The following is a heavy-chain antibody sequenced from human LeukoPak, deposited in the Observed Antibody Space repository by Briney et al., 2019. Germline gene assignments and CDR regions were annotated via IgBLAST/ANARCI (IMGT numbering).Heavy chain of an antibody. CDR2: ISSSSRTI. Sequence: GGSLRVSCVASGFTLSSYGMSWVRQAPGKGLEWVSYISSSSRTIYYADSVKGRLTISRDNAKKSLYVQMNSLRDEDTAVYYCAREGGNYPFDYWGQGTLVTVSS. CDR1: GFTLSSYG. CDR3: AREGGNYPFDY. J-gene: IGHJ4*02. V-gene: IGHV3-48*02. D-gene: IGHD1-26*01.